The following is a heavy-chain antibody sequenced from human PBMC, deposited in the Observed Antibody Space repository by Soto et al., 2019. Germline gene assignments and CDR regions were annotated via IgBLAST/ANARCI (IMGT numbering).Heavy chain of an antibody. D-gene: IGHD6-19*01. CDR1: GGTFSSYS. CDR2: IIPIFGTA. J-gene: IGHJ4*02. Sequence: GASVKASCKASGGTFSSYSISWVQQAPGQGLEWMGGIIPIFGTANYAQKFQGRVTITADESTSTAYMELSSLRSEDTAVYYCTGYSSGWRHFDHWGQGTLVTVSS. CDR3: TGYSSGWRHFDH. V-gene: IGHV1-69*13.